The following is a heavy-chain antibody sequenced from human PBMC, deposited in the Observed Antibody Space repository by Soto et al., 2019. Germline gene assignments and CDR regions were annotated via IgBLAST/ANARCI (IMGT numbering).Heavy chain of an antibody. CDR1: GYTFTSYG. CDR3: ARDRVVVPAAIFYYYYGMDV. Sequence: ASVKVSCKASGYTFTSYGISWVRQAPGQGLEWMGWISAYNGNTNYAQRLQGRVTMTTDTSTSTAYMELRSLRSDDTAVYYCARDRVVVPAAIFYYYYGMDVWGQGTTVTVSS. CDR2: ISAYNGNT. V-gene: IGHV1-18*04. J-gene: IGHJ6*02. D-gene: IGHD2-2*01.